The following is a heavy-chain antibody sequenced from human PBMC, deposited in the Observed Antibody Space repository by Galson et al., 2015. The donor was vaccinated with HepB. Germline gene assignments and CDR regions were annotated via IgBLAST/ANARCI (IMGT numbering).Heavy chain of an antibody. V-gene: IGHV3-30*04. J-gene: IGHJ4*02. CDR3: AREGTSGSYYRVSSELDY. CDR1: GFTFSSYA. Sequence: SLRLSCAASGFTFSSYAMHWVRQAPGKGLEWVAVISYDGSNKYYADSVKGRFTISRDNSKNTLYLQMNSLRAEDTAVYYCAREGTSGSYYRVSSELDYWGQGTLVTVSS. CDR2: ISYDGSNK. D-gene: IGHD3-10*01.